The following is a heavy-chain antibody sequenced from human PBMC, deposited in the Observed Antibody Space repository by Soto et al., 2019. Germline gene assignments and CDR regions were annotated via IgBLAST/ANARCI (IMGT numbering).Heavy chain of an antibody. D-gene: IGHD6-19*01. CDR1: GYTFTSYA. V-gene: IGHV1-3*01. Sequence: GASVKVSCKASGYTFTSYAMHWVRQAPGQRLEWMGWINAGNGNTKYSQKFQGRVTITRDTSASTAYMELSSLRSEDTAVYYCARPLPSWIAVAVNYWGQGTLVTVSS. CDR2: INAGNGNT. J-gene: IGHJ4*02. CDR3: ARPLPSWIAVAVNY.